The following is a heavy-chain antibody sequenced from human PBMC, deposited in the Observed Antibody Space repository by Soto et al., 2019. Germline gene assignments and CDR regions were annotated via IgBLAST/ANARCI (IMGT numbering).Heavy chain of an antibody. V-gene: IGHV3-21*05. CDR2: ISSSSSYI. CDR3: ARVKSAGFDALDI. J-gene: IGHJ3*02. Sequence: PGGSLRLSCAASGFTFSSYSMNWVRQAPGKGLEWVSYISSSSSYIYYADSVKGRFTISRDNAKNSLYLQMNSLRAEDTAVYYCARVKSAGFDALDIWGQGTMVTLSS. D-gene: IGHD6-13*01. CDR1: GFTFSSYS.